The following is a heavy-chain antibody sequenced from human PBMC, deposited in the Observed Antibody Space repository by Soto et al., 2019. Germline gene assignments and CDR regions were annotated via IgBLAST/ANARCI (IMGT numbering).Heavy chain of an antibody. CDR1: GGSFSPNY. CDR2: IFYTGTT. CDR3: ARERRVYYYDSSGSTKFDY. Sequence: SETLSLTCTVSGGSFSPNYWAWIRQPPGKGLEWIGSIFYTGTTSYNSSLKSGITISVDTSKNQFSLKLSSVTAADTAVYFCARERRVYYYDSSGSTKFDYWGQGTLVTVSS. J-gene: IGHJ4*02. D-gene: IGHD3-22*01. V-gene: IGHV4-59*01.